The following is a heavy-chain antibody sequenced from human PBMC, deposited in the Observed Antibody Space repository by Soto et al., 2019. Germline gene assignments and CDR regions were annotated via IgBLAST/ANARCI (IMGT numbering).Heavy chain of an antibody. D-gene: IGHD6-19*01. CDR2: VYYTRST. V-gene: IGHV4-59*11. CDR1: GGSISGPY. J-gene: IGHJ4*02. Sequence: SETLSLTCSVSGGSISGPYWSWIRQSPGKGLEWLGYVYYTRSTNYSPSLRSRVSISVDTSKNEFSLRLSSVTAADTAVYFCARSVAVPGAHIDYWGQGTQVTVSS. CDR3: ARSVAVPGAHIDY.